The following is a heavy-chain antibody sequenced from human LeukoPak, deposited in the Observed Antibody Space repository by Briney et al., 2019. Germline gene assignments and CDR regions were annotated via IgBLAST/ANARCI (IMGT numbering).Heavy chain of an antibody. CDR2: IFHGDSAT. Sequence: GESLKISCKGSGYSFTNYWIGWVRQMPGKGLELMGVIFHGDSATRYSPSFQGQVAISVDKSIRTAYLQWSSLKASDIAMYYCARLPYCGGDCYPNWLDTWGQGTLVTVSS. V-gene: IGHV5-51*01. J-gene: IGHJ5*02. CDR1: GYSFTNYW. CDR3: ARLPYCGGDCYPNWLDT. D-gene: IGHD2-21*02.